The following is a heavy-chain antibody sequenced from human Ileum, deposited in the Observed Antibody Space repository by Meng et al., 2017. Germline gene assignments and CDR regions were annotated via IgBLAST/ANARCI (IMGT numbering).Heavy chain of an antibody. CDR3: VGMTVG. CDR1: GFTFSSHW. Sequence: VQLVEFGGGLVEPGGALRLSCAASGFTFSSHWMNWVRQAPGKGLVWVSRINTDGSTTTYADSVKGRFTISRDNAKNTVFLQMNSLRAEDTAVYYCVGMTVGWGQGTLVTVSS. J-gene: IGHJ4*02. CDR2: INTDGSTT. V-gene: IGHV3-74*03. D-gene: IGHD3-22*01.